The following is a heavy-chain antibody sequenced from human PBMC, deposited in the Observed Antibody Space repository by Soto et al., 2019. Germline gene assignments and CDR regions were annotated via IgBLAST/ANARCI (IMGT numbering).Heavy chain of an antibody. V-gene: IGHV1-69*13. CDR2: IIPIFGTA. J-gene: IGHJ6*02. CDR1: GGTFSSYA. D-gene: IGHD4-17*01. Sequence: ASVKVSCKASGGTFSSYAISWVRQAPGQGLEWMGGIIPIFGTANYAQKFQGRVTITADESTSTAYMELSSLRSEDTAVYYCARAGKFGYGGYNPGLLYYYYGMDVWGQGTTVTVSS. CDR3: ARAGKFGYGGYNPGLLYYYYGMDV.